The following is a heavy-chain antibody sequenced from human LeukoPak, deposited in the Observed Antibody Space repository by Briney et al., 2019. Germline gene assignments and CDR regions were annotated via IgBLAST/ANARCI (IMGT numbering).Heavy chain of an antibody. D-gene: IGHD3-22*01. V-gene: IGHV3-30*02. CDR2: IRYDGSNK. CDR3: AKGPIRVDSSGCLDY. CDR1: GFTFSSYG. J-gene: IGHJ4*02. Sequence: PGGSLRLSCAASGFTFSSYGMHWVRQAPGKGLEWVAFIRYDGSNKYYADSVKGRFTISRDNSKNTLYLQMNSLRAEDTAVYYCAKGPIRVDSSGCLDYWGQGTLVTVSS.